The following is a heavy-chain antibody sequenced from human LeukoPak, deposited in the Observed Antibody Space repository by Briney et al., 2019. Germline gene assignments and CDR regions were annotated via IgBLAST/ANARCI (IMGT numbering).Heavy chain of an antibody. CDR2: IYSGGST. D-gene: IGHD6-6*01. Sequence: GGSLRLSCAASGFTVSSNYMSWVRQAPGKGLEWVSVIYSGGSTYYADSVKGRFTISRHNSKNTLYLQMTSLRAEDTAVYYCARDQGFGSSSLIYYYYGMDVWGQGTTVTVSS. V-gene: IGHV3-53*04. J-gene: IGHJ6*02. CDR1: GFTVSSNY. CDR3: ARDQGFGSSSLIYYYYGMDV.